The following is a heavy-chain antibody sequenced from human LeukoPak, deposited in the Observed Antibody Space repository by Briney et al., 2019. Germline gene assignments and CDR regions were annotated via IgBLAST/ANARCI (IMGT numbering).Heavy chain of an antibody. CDR2: IYYSGST. V-gene: IGHV4-39*07. CDR1: GGSISSSSYY. CDR3: ARDRYGDSRIIDY. J-gene: IGHJ4*02. D-gene: IGHD4-17*01. Sequence: PSETLSLTCTVSGGSISSSSYYWGWIRQPPGKGLEWIGSIYYSGSTNYNPSLKSRVTISVDTSKNQFSLKLSSVTAADTAVFYCARDRYGDSRIIDYWGQGTLVTVSS.